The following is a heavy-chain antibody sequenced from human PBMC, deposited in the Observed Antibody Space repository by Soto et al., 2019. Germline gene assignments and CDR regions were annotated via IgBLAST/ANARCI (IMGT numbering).Heavy chain of an antibody. Sequence: GGSLRLSCVASGITFNKYWMTWVRQAPGRGLEWVANIKRDGSEKNYVDSVKGRFTISRDNTKNSVSLQMNDLRAEDTAFYFCATRPPGERYLGVLDCWGQGTLVTVSS. V-gene: IGHV3-7*02. D-gene: IGHD3-3*01. CDR2: IKRDGSEK. CDR1: GITFNKYW. CDR3: ATRPPGERYLGVLDC. J-gene: IGHJ4*02.